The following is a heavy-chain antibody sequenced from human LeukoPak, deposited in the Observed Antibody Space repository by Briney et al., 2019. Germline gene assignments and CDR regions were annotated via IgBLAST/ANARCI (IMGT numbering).Heavy chain of an antibody. CDR2: ISSTGYSI. CDR1: GFIFSDYY. Sequence: GGSLRLFCAASGFIFSDYYMRWLGQATGKGLEWVSYISSTGYSIFYADSVKGRFTISRENANNSLYRQMNSLRAADTAVYYCAKDPAARTFPRATFDIWGQGTMVTVSS. V-gene: IGHV3-11*01. CDR3: AKDPAARTFPRATFDI. D-gene: IGHD5-12*01. J-gene: IGHJ3*02.